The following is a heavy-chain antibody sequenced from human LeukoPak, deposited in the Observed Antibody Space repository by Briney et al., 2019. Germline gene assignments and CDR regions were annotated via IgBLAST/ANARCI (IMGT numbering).Heavy chain of an antibody. V-gene: IGHV1-69*05. CDR3: ARESPPDT. Sequence: SVKVSCKAPGYTFTSYGISWVRQAPGQGLEWMGGIIPIFGTANYAQKFQGRVTITTDESTSTAYMELSSLRSEDTAVYYCARESPPDTWGQGTLVTVSS. J-gene: IGHJ5*02. CDR2: IIPIFGTA. D-gene: IGHD3-9*01. CDR1: GYTFTSYG.